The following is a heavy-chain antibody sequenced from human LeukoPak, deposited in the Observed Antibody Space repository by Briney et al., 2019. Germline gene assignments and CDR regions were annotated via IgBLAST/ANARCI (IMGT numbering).Heavy chain of an antibody. CDR2: ISYIGST. CDR1: TDSFSSHY. V-gene: IGHV4-59*11. D-gene: IGHD3-10*01. CDR3: ARDYYGSGSYDY. J-gene: IGHJ4*02. Sequence: SETLSLTCAVSTDSFSSHYWTWIRQPPGKGLEWIGYISYIGSTNYNPSLKSRVTISIDTSKNQFSLKLNSVTPEDTAVYYCARDYYGSGSYDYWGQGTLVTVSS.